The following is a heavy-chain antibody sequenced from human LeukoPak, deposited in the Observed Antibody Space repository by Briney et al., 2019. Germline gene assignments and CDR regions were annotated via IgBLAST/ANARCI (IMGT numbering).Heavy chain of an antibody. CDR3: AVGPHFDWLLAN. CDR2: ISSSGSTI. CDR1: GFTFSSYE. J-gene: IGHJ4*02. V-gene: IGHV3-48*03. D-gene: IGHD3-9*01. Sequence: GGSLRLSCAASGFTFSSYEMNWVRQAPGKGLEWVSYISSSGSTIYYADSVKGRFTISRDNAKNSLYLQMNSLRAEDTAVYYCAVGPHFDWLLANWGQGTLVTVSS.